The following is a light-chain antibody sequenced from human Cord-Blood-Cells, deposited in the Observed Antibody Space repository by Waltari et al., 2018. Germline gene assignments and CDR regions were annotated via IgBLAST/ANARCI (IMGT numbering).Light chain of an antibody. Sequence: DIQMTQSPSTLSASVGDRVTITCRASQSISSWLAGYKQKPGKAPKLLIYDASSLESGVPSRFSGSGSGTEFTLTISSLQPDDFATYYCQQYNSYWTFGQGTKVEIK. CDR1: QSISSW. V-gene: IGKV1-5*01. CDR3: QQYNSYWT. CDR2: DAS. J-gene: IGKJ1*01.